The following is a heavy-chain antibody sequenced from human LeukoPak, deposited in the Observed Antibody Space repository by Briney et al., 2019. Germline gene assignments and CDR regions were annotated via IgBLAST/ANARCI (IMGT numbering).Heavy chain of an antibody. CDR3: ARDVVQLWLRVEYYFDY. CDR2: INTNTGNP. CDR1: GYTFTSYA. J-gene: IGHJ4*02. V-gene: IGHV7-4-1*02. D-gene: IGHD5-18*01. Sequence: ASVKVSCKASGYTFTSYAMNWVRQAPGQGLEWMGWINTNTGNPTYAQGFTGRFVFSLDTSVSTAYLQISSLKAEDTAVYYCARDVVQLWLRVEYYFDYWGQGTLVTVSS.